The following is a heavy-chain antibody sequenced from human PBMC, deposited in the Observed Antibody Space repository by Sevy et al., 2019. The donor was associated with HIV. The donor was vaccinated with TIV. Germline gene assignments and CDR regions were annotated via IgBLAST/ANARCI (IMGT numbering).Heavy chain of an antibody. J-gene: IGHJ4*02. CDR3: VKDGAQMLPYYLDY. CDR2: IRYDGGYK. D-gene: IGHD2-15*01. CDR1: GFTFSTYG. V-gene: IGHV3-30*02. Sequence: GGSLRLSCAASGFTFSTYGMHWVRQAPGKGLDWVAFIRYDGGYKYYADSVKGRFTISRDNSKNTVYLQMNSLRAEDTAVYYCVKDGAQMLPYYLDYWGQGTLVTVSS.